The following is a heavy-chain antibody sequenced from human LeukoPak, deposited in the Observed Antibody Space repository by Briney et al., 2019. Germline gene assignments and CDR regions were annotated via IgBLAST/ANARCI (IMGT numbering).Heavy chain of an antibody. Sequence: SETLSLTCAVSGGSISSNNWRSWVRPPPGKGLEWIGEISHTGNTNYNPSLESRVTMSVDKSKNQFSLKLSSVTAADTAVYFCARVTAATPFDYWGQGTLVTVSS. CDR2: ISHTGNT. CDR1: GGSISSNNW. J-gene: IGHJ4*02. CDR3: ARVTAATPFDY. D-gene: IGHD2-21*02. V-gene: IGHV4-4*02.